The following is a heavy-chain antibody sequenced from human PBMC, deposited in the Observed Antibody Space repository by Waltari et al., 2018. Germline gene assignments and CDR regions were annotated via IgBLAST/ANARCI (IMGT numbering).Heavy chain of an antibody. CDR3: ATVPLPRRAGKGAVFDY. CDR1: GYTFTDYY. V-gene: IGHV1-69-2*01. CDR2: VDPEDGET. D-gene: IGHD6-13*01. Sequence: EVQLVQSGAEVKKPGATVKISCKASGYTFTDYYMHWVQQAPGKGLEWMGRVDPEDGETIYAEKFQGRVTITADTSTDTAYMELSSLRSEDTAVYYCATVPLPRRAGKGAVFDYWGQGTLVTVSS. J-gene: IGHJ4*02.